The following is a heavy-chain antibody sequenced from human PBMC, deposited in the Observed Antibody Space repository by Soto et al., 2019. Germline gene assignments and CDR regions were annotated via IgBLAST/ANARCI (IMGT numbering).Heavy chain of an antibody. CDR2: IYYSGST. J-gene: IGHJ4*02. CDR3: ARERDGYNPPYFDY. V-gene: IGHV4-31*03. Sequence: SETLSLACTVSGGSISSGGYYWSWIRQHPGKGLEWIGYIYYSGSTYYNPSLKSRVTISVDTSKNQFSLKLSSVTAADTAVYYCARERDGYNPPYFDYWGQGTLVTVSS. D-gene: IGHD5-12*01. CDR1: GGSISSGGYY.